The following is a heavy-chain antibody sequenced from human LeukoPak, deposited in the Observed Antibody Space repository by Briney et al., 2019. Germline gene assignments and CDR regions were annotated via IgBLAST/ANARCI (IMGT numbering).Heavy chain of an antibody. CDR1: GFSFSDSV. CDR2: ISHDVKTT. CDR3: VREGYYGWGGSPTFYFDY. Sequence: GGSLRLSCVASGFSFSDSVIHWVRQAPGKGLEWVAVISHDVKTTYYADSAKGRFTISRDNSRNTVFLQMNRLRPEDTAVYYCVREGYYGWGGSPTFYFDYWGQGTRVTVSS. D-gene: IGHD3-10*01. V-gene: IGHV3-30*04. J-gene: IGHJ4*02.